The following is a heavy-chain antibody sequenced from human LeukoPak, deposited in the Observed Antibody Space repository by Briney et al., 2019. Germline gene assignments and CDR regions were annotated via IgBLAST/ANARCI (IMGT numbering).Heavy chain of an antibody. CDR2: IYYSGST. Sequence: PSETLSLTCTVSGGSISSYYWSWIRQPPGKGLEWIGYIYYSGSTNYNPSLKSRVTISVDTSKNQFSLKLSSVTAADTAVYYCARERVRHYFDYWGQGTLVTVSS. J-gene: IGHJ4*02. CDR3: ARERVRHYFDY. V-gene: IGHV4-59*01. CDR1: GGSISSYY.